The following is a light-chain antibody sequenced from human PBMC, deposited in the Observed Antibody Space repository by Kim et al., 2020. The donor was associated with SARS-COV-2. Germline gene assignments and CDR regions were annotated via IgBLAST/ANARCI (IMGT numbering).Light chain of an antibody. V-gene: IGKV1-17*01. CDR1: HDSRND. CDR2: GAS. CDR3: LQHNTYPIT. J-gene: IGKJ5*01. Sequence: GEDVIITCRRSHDSRNDLGWYQQHPGRAPKRLIYGASSLQSGVPSRCSGSGSGTEFTPTISSLQPEDFATYFCLQHNTYPITFGQGTRLEIK.